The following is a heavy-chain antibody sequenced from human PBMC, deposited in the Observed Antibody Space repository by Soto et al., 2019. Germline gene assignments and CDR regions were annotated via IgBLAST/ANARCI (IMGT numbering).Heavy chain of an antibody. D-gene: IGHD3-10*01. J-gene: IGHJ6*02. CDR1: GGTFSSYT. Sequence: QVQLVQSGAEVKKPGSSMKVSCKASGGTFSSYTISWVRQAPGQGLEWMGRIIPILGIANYAQKFQGRVTITADKSTSTAYMELSSLRSEDTAVYYCARDSRYYGSVSNGMDVWGQGTTVTVSS. CDR2: IIPILGIA. CDR3: ARDSRYYGSVSNGMDV. V-gene: IGHV1-69*08.